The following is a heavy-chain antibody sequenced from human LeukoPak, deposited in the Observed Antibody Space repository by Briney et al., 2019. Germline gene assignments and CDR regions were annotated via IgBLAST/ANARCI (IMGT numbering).Heavy chain of an antibody. V-gene: IGHV1-2*02. D-gene: IGHD6-19*01. CDR2: INPNSGGT. Sequence: ASVKVSCKASGYTFTGYYMHWVRQAPGQGLEWMGWINPNSGGTNYAQKFQGRVTMTRDTSISTAYMELSRLRSDDTAVYYCASGPIGVKVAGTGGDYGAQGTLVTVP. CDR3: ASGPIGVKVAGTGGDY. J-gene: IGHJ4*02. CDR1: GYTFTGYY.